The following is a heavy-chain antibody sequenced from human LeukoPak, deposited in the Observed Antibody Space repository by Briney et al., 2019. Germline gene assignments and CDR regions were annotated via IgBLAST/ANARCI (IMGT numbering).Heavy chain of an antibody. CDR3: ARAGGYCSGGSCYWDYFDY. D-gene: IGHD2-15*01. Sequence: ASVKVSCKASGYTSTDYYVHWVRQAPGQGLEWMGWINPNSGGTNYAQKFQGRVTMTRDTSISTAYMELSRLRSDDTAVYYCARAGGYCSGGSCYWDYFDYWGQGTLVTVSS. CDR1: GYTSTDYY. V-gene: IGHV1-2*02. CDR2: INPNSGGT. J-gene: IGHJ4*02.